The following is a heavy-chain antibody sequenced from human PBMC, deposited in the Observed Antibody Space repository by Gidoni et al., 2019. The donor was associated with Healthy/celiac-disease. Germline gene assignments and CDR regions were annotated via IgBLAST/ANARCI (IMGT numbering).Heavy chain of an antibody. J-gene: IGHJ6*02. Sequence: QVQLVESGGGVVQPGRSRRLSCAASGCTVSSYGMHWVRQAPGKGLEWVAVIWYDGSNKYYADSVKGRFTISRDNSKNTLYLQMNSLRAEDTAVYYCARDLGAVYYYYGMDVWGQGTTVTVSS. CDR3: ARDLGAVYYYYGMDV. CDR1: GCTVSSYG. D-gene: IGHD4-4*01. CDR2: IWYDGSNK. V-gene: IGHV3-33*01.